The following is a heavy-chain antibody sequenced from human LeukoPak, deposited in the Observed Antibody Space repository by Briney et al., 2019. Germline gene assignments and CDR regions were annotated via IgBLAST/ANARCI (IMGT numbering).Heavy chain of an antibody. V-gene: IGHV1-2*02. CDR2: INPNSGGT. CDR3: ARESPYYYGSGSYYKDGWFDP. Sequence: ASVKASCKASGYTFTGYYMHWVRQAPGQGLEWMGWINPNSGGTNYAQKFQGRVTMTRDTSISTAYMELSRLRSDDTAVYYCARESPYYYGSGSYYKDGWFDPWGQGTLVTVSS. CDR1: GYTFTGYY. D-gene: IGHD3-10*01. J-gene: IGHJ5*02.